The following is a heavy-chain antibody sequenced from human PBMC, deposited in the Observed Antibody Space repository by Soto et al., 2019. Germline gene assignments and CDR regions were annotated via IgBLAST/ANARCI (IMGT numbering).Heavy chain of an antibody. CDR2: ISSSSSYI. D-gene: IGHD6-19*01. J-gene: IGHJ4*02. Sequence: EVQLVESGGGLVKPGGSLRLSCAASGFTFSRYSMNWVRQAPGKGLEWVSSISSSSSYIYYADSVKGRFTISRDNAKNSLYLQMNSLRAEDTAVYYCARVGSSGWTYWGQGTLVTVSS. CDR3: ARVGSSGWTY. CDR1: GFTFSRYS. V-gene: IGHV3-21*01.